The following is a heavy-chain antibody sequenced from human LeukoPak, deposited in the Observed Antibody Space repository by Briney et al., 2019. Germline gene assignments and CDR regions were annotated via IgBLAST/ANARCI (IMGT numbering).Heavy chain of an antibody. Sequence: GASVKVSCKASGYTFTSYGISWVRQAPGQGLDWMGWISAYNGNTNYAQQLQGRVTMTTDTSTSTAYMELRSLRSDDTAVYYCARDLRPRTSDYWGQGTLVTVSS. J-gene: IGHJ4*02. CDR1: GYTFTSYG. CDR2: ISAYNGNT. V-gene: IGHV1-18*01. CDR3: ARDLRPRTSDY. D-gene: IGHD1-7*01.